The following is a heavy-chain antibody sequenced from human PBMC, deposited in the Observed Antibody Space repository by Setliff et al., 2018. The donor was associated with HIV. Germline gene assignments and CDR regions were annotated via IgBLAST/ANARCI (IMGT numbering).Heavy chain of an antibody. CDR3: AQAQTSVSGSYYQYLQH. CDR2: LSGSGGST. CDR1: ELTFSNYA. V-gene: IGHV3-23*01. Sequence: GGSLRLSCAASELTFSNYAMTWVRQAPGKGLEWVSSLSGSGGSTYYADSVKGRFTISRDNSKNTLYLRVNSLRAEDTAVYYCAQAQTSVSGSYYQYLQHWGQGTLVTVSS. D-gene: IGHD3-10*01. J-gene: IGHJ1*01.